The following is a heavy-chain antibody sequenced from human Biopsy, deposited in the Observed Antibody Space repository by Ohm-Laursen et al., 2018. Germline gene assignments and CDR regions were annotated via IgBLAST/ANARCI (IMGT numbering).Heavy chain of an antibody. CDR1: GYTFTTYY. CDR3: VLASFDY. V-gene: IGHV1-46*01. J-gene: IGHJ4*02. Sequence: ASVKSCKASGYTFTTYYIHRVRQAPGQGLEWMGIINPGGNSTAYTQNFQGRVTMTWDTSTTTVYMELSSLRSEDTAVYYCVLASFDYWGQGTLVTVPS. CDR2: INPGGNST.